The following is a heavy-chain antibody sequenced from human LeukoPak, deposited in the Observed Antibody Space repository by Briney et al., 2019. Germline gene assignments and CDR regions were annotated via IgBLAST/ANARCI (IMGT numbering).Heavy chain of an antibody. V-gene: IGHV4-31*03. CDR3: ARQRRQSFSSPLYHFDY. Sequence: KTSQTLSLTCTVSGGSISSGDYYWTWIRQHPGKGLEWIGYIYYSGSTYYNPSLESRVTISVDTSKNQFSLEVSSVTAAATAESYCARQRRQSFSSPLYHFDYWGQGTLVTVSS. J-gene: IGHJ4*02. CDR2: IYYSGST. D-gene: IGHD2/OR15-2a*01. CDR1: GGSISSGDYY.